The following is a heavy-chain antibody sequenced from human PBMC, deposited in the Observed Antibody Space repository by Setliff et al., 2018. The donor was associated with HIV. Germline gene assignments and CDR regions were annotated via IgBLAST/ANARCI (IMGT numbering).Heavy chain of an antibody. Sequence: PSETLSLTCTVSGDSISRGPYYWSWIRQPAGKGLEWIGRIYTSGTTNYNPSLKSRVTMSVDTSKNQFSLNLNSVTATDTAIYYCATERWLYQNFDSWGQGTQVTVSS. CDR2: IYTSGTT. CDR3: ATERWLYQNFDS. J-gene: IGHJ4*02. V-gene: IGHV4-61*02. CDR1: GDSISRGPYY. D-gene: IGHD3-16*01.